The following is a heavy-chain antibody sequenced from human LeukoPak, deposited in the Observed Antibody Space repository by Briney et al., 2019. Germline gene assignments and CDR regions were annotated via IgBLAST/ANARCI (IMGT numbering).Heavy chain of an antibody. CDR1: GFTFSTFA. J-gene: IGHJ4*02. CDR2: IFPSGGEI. Sequence: GGPLRLSCAASGFTFSTFAMIWVRQPPGKGLEWVSSIFPSGGEIHYADSVRGRFTISRDNSKSTLSLQMNSLRAEDTAIYYCATYRQVLLPFESWGQGTLVTVSS. CDR3: ATYRQVLLPFES. V-gene: IGHV3-23*01. D-gene: IGHD2-8*02.